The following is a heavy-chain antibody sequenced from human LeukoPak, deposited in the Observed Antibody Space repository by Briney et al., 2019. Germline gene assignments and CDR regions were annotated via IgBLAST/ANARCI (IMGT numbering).Heavy chain of an antibody. CDR2: IYYSRST. V-gene: IGHV4-30-4*01. Sequence: SQTLSLTCTVSGSSISSGGYYWNWIRQPPGKGLEWIGYIYYSRSTSYSPSLKSRLTISVDTSKNQFSLKLSSVTAADTAVYYCARDGYNSGYFDYWGQGTLVAVSS. J-gene: IGHJ4*02. D-gene: IGHD5-24*01. CDR3: ARDGYNSGYFDY. CDR1: GSSISSGGYY.